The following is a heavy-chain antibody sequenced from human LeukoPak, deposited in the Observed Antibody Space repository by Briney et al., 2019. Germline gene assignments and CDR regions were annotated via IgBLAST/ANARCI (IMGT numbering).Heavy chain of an antibody. CDR1: GFTFSSYG. V-gene: IGHV3-30*18. D-gene: IGHD1-26*01. CDR3: AKDLEPQLVGAADY. J-gene: IGHJ4*02. Sequence: GGSLRLSCAASGFTFSSYGMHWVRKAPGKGLEWVAVISYDGSNKYYADSVKGRFTISRDNSKNTLYLQVNSLRAEDTAVYYCAKDLEPQLVGAADYWGQGTLVTVSS. CDR2: ISYDGSNK.